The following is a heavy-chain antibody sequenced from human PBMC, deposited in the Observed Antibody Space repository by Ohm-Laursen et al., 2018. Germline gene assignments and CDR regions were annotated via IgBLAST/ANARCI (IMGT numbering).Heavy chain of an antibody. CDR1: GGSISSYY. V-gene: IGHV4-59*08. Sequence: SQTLSLTWSVSGGSISSYYWTWIRQPPGKGLEWIGYIYYSGSTNYNPSLKSRVTISVDTSKNQFSLKLSSVTAADTAVYYCARPLGDSSGYYYGYWGQGTLVTVSS. J-gene: IGHJ4*02. D-gene: IGHD3-22*01. CDR3: ARPLGDSSGYYYGY. CDR2: IYYSGST.